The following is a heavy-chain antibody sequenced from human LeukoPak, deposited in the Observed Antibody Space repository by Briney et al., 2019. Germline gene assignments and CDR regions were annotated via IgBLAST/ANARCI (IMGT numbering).Heavy chain of an antibody. CDR1: GFTFSSYA. V-gene: IGHV3-23*01. D-gene: IGHD3-10*01. CDR2: ISGSGGNT. J-gene: IGHJ4*02. Sequence: GGSLRLSCAASGFTFSSYAMSWVRQAPGKGLEWVSAISGSGGNTHYADSVKGRFTISRDSSKNTVYLQMNSLRVEDTAVYYCAKDGTRGIRFGKIPHYFDYWGQGTLVTVSS. CDR3: AKDGTRGIRFGKIPHYFDY.